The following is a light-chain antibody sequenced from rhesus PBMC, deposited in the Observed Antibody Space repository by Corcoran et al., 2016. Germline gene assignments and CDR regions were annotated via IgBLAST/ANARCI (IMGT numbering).Light chain of an antibody. CDR1: QSVGSY. J-gene: IGKJ3*01. CDR2: GAS. CDR3: QQSSNLFT. Sequence: ETVVTQSPATLSWSPGERATLSCRASQSVGSYLAWYQQKPGQAPRLLIYGASRRATGFPDRFRGSGSGTDFTLTISSLEPEDVGVYYCQQSSNLFTFGPGTKLDIK. V-gene: IGKV3-24*04.